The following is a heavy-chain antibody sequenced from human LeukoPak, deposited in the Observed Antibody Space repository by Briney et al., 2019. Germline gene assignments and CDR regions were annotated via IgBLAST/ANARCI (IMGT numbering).Heavy chain of an antibody. D-gene: IGHD1-26*01. Sequence: ASVKVSCKASGYTFTSYDISWVRQAPGQGLEWMGWISAYNGNTNYAQKLQGRVTMTTDTSTSTAYMELRSLRSDDTAVYYCAREPPLSRSIVGATPHFDYWGQGTLVTVSS. J-gene: IGHJ4*02. CDR1: GYTFTSYD. CDR3: AREPPLSRSIVGATPHFDY. CDR2: ISAYNGNT. V-gene: IGHV1-18*01.